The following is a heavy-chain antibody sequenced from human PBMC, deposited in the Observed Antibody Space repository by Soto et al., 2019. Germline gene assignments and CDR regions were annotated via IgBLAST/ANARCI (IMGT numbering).Heavy chain of an antibody. D-gene: IGHD6-19*01. V-gene: IGHV1-69*06. J-gene: IGHJ3*02. Sequence: QVQLVQSGAEVKKPGSSVKVSCKASGGNFSSYAISWVRQAPGQGLEWMGGIIPIFGTANYAQKVQGRVTMTAYKSTRTAYMKLSSLRSEDTDVYYCARGSSGWSDAFDIWGQGTMVTVSS. CDR2: IIPIFGTA. CDR3: ARGSSGWSDAFDI. CDR1: GGNFSSYA.